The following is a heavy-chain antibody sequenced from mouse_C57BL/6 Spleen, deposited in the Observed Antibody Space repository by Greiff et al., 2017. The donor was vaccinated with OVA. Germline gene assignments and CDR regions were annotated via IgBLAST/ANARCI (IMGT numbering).Heavy chain of an antibody. Sequence: VQLQQPGAELVKPGASVKLSCKASGYTFTSYWMQWVKQRPGKGLEWIGEIDSSDSYTNYNQKFKGKATLTVDTSSSTSYMQLSSLTSEDSAVYYCASGDYGSSYGAMDYWGQGTSVTVSS. J-gene: IGHJ4*01. CDR2: IDSSDSYT. CDR3: ASGDYGSSYGAMDY. CDR1: GYTFTSYW. D-gene: IGHD1-1*01. V-gene: IGHV1-50*01.